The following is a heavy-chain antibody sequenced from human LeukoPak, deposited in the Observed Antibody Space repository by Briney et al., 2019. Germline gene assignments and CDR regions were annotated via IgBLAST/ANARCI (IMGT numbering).Heavy chain of an antibody. CDR1: GGSISSYY. J-gene: IGHJ4*02. V-gene: IGHV4-59*12. CDR3: ARSWAGMYYPFYYFDF. Sequence: SETLSLTCTVSGGSISSYYWSWIRQPPGKGLEWIGYIYYSGSANYNPSLKSRVTISVDTSKNQFSLNLDSVTAADTAVYYCARSWAGMYYPFYYFDFWGQGTLVSVSS. CDR2: IYYSGSA. D-gene: IGHD1-26*01.